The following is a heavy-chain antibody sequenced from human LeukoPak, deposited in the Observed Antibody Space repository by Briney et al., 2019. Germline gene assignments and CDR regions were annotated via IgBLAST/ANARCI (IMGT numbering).Heavy chain of an antibody. CDR2: INWNGGST. CDR3: AGDLSITMIVVATSWFDP. J-gene: IGHJ5*02. V-gene: IGHV3-20*04. Sequence: HGGSLRLSCAASGFTFDDYGMSWVRQAPGKGLEWVSGINWNGGSTGYADSVKGRFTISRDNAKNSLYLQMNSLRAEDTALYYCAGDLSITMIVVATSWFDPWGQGTLVTVSS. D-gene: IGHD3-22*01. CDR1: GFTFDDYG.